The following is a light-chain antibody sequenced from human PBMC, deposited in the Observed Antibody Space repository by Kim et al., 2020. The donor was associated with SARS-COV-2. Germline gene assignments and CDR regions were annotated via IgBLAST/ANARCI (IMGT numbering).Light chain of an antibody. Sequence: SYELTQPPSVSVSPGQTARITCSGDALSKRYVYWYQQKSGQAPVLVIYEDSKRPSGISERFSGSNSGTMATLTITGAQVYDEADYYCYSADRVFGGGTQLTVL. J-gene: IGLJ3*02. CDR3: YSADRV. V-gene: IGLV3-10*01. CDR2: EDS. CDR1: ALSKRY.